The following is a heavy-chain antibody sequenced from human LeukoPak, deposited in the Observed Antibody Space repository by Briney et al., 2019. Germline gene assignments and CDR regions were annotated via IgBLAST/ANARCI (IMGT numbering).Heavy chain of an antibody. J-gene: IGHJ4*02. Sequence: GGSLRLSCAASRFTFNNYAMSWVRQAPGKGLEWVSAISGSGGRTYYADSVKGRFTVSRDNSKSTLYLQMNSLRAEDTAVDYCAKTAEYFGEFPFDYWGQGTLVTVSS. CDR2: ISGSGGRT. D-gene: IGHD3-10*01. CDR3: AKTAEYFGEFPFDY. CDR1: RFTFNNYA. V-gene: IGHV3-23*01.